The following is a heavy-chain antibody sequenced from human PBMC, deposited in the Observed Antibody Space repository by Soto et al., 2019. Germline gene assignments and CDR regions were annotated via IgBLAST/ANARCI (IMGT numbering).Heavy chain of an antibody. CDR3: ARRAAYSSSYFFDY. CDR1: GFSLRTSGMC. V-gene: IGHV2-70*12. CDR2: VDWDGDK. D-gene: IGHD6-6*01. Sequence: SGPTLVNPTQTLTLTCTFSGFSLRTSGMCVSWIRQPPGKALEWLALVDWDGDKYYNTSLKTRLTISRDTSKNQVVLKMTNMDPVDTATYYCARRAAYSSSYFFDYWGQGSLVTVSS. J-gene: IGHJ4*02.